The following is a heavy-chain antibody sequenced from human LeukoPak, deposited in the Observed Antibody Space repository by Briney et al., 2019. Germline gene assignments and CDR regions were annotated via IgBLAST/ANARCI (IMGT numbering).Heavy chain of an antibody. J-gene: IGHJ3*02. Sequence: PSETLSLTCTVSGGSISSSSYYWGWIRQPPGKGLEWIGSIYYSGSTYYNLSLKSRVTISVDTSKNQFSLKLSSVTAADTAVYYCARIHYDILTGQRAFDIWGQGTMVTVSS. CDR1: GGSISSSSYY. CDR3: ARIHYDILTGQRAFDI. V-gene: IGHV4-39*01. CDR2: IYYSGST. D-gene: IGHD3-9*01.